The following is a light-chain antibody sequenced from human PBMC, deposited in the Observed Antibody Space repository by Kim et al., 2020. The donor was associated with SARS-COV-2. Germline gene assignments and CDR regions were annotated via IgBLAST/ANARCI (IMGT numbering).Light chain of an antibody. CDR3: HSRDSSGNHEV. V-gene: IGLV3-19*01. CDR1: SLRNYY. Sequence: SSELTQDPDVSVALGQTVRITCQGDSLRNYYATWYQQKPGQAPLLVIYGKNNRPSGIPDRFSGSNSGNTGSLTITGAQAEDEADYYCHSRDSSGNHEVFGGGTQLTVL. J-gene: IGLJ3*02. CDR2: GKN.